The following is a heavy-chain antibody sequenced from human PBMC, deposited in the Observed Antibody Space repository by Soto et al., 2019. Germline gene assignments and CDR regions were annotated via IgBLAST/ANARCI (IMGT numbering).Heavy chain of an antibody. J-gene: IGHJ4*02. V-gene: IGHV4-61*01. Sequence: PSETLSLTCTVCGGSVSGDSYYWSLIRQPPGKGLEWIWNINHSGATNYNHSIKTRATISVDTSKKQFSMKLRSLISADTAVYYCARGLEFYGSGSPDLNGYWGQGTLVAVYS. CDR2: INHSGAT. CDR3: ARGLEFYGSGSPDLNGY. D-gene: IGHD3-10*01. CDR1: GGSVSGDSYY.